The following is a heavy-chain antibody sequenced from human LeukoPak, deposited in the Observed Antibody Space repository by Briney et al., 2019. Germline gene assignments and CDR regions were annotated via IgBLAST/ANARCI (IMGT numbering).Heavy chain of an antibody. D-gene: IGHD6-25*01. J-gene: IGHJ4*02. CDR3: ARGGKRLDEK. CDR2: MKQDGSEI. CDR1: GFAFSSYW. Sequence: GGSLRLSCAASGFAFSSYWMSWVRRAPGRGLEWVANMKQDGSEINYVDSVKGRFTISRDNAKNLVYLQMNNLRAEDTAVYHCARGGKRLDEKWGQGTLVTVSS. V-gene: IGHV3-7*01.